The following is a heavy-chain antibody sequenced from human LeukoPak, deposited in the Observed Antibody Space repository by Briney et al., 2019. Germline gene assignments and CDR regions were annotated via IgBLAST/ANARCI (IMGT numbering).Heavy chain of an antibody. V-gene: IGHV3-23*01. J-gene: IGHJ4*02. Sequence: PGGSLRLSCAASGFTFSDYYMSWVRQAPGKGLEWVSAISGSGGSTYYADSVKGRFTISRDNSKNTLYLQVNSLRAEDTAVYYCAKDPSPQLPRGYWGQGTLVTVSS. CDR3: AKDPSPQLPRGY. CDR1: GFTFSDYY. CDR2: ISGSGGST. D-gene: IGHD2-2*01.